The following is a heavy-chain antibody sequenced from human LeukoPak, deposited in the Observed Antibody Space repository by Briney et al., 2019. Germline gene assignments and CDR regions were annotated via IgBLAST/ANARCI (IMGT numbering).Heavy chain of an antibody. V-gene: IGHV3-23*01. CDR3: STDQGYGSGSYYWFDP. D-gene: IGHD3-10*01. Sequence: QPGGSLRLSCAASGFTFSSYAMNWVRQAPGKGLEWVSVISGSGADTYYADSVGGRFTISRDNSKNTLYLQMNSLRAEDTAVYYCSTDQGYGSGSYYWFDPWGQGTLVTVSS. J-gene: IGHJ5*02. CDR1: GFTFSSYA. CDR2: ISGSGADT.